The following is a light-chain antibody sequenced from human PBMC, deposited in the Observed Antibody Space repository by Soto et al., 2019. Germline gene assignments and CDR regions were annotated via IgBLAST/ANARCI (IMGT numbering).Light chain of an antibody. V-gene: IGKV1-5*01. Sequence: DIQMTQSPSTLSAFVGDRFTITCRASQSIATYLTWYQQKPGRAPKLLIYDASTLESGVPSRFSGSGSETEFTLTISRLQPDDFATYFCHSRAFGQGTRLETK. CDR2: DAS. CDR3: HSRA. CDR1: QSIATY. J-gene: IGKJ5*01.